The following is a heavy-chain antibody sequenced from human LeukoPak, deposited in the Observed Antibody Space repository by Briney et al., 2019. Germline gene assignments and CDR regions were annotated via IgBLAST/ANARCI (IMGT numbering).Heavy chain of an antibody. CDR2: SSSSSSYI. CDR1: GFTFSSYS. Sequence: GGSLRLSCAASGFTFSSYSMNWVRQAPGKGLEWVSSSSSSSSYIYYADSVKGRFTISRDNAKNSLYLQMNSLRAEDTAVYYCARDHDYYDSSGNFDYWGQGTLVTVSS. D-gene: IGHD3-22*01. J-gene: IGHJ4*02. V-gene: IGHV3-21*01. CDR3: ARDHDYYDSSGNFDY.